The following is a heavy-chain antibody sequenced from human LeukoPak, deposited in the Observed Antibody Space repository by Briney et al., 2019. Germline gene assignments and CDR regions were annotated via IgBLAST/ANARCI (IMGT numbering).Heavy chain of an antibody. J-gene: IGHJ5*02. V-gene: IGHV1-18*01. CDR1: GYTFTSYG. CDR2: ISAYNGNT. D-gene: IGHD4-17*01. CDR3: ARALDYGDYLNWFDP. Sequence: ASVKVSCKASGYTFTSYGISWVRQAPGQGLEWMGWISAYNGNTNYAQKLQGRVTMTTDTSTSTAYMELRSLRSDDTAVYYCARALDYGDYLNWFDPWGQGTLVTVSS.